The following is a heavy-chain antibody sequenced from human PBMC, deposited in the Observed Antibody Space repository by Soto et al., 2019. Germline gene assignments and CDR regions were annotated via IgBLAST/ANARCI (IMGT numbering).Heavy chain of an antibody. D-gene: IGHD6-13*01. CDR3: ARTAAAGKYYYGVDV. Sequence: GESLKLSCKGSGYSFTSYWIGWVRQMPGKGLEWMGIIYPGDSDTRYSPSSQGQVTISADKSITTAYLQWSSLKASDTAMYYCARTAAAGKYYYGVDVWGQGTTVTVSS. V-gene: IGHV5-51*01. J-gene: IGHJ6*02. CDR1: GYSFTSYW. CDR2: IYPGDSDT.